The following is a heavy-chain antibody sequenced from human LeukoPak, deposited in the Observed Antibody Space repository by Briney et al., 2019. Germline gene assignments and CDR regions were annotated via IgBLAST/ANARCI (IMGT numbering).Heavy chain of an antibody. CDR2: IYHSGST. D-gene: IGHD6-19*01. V-gene: IGHV4-30-2*01. J-gene: IGHJ4*02. CDR3: AREGNVAVAGLDY. CDR1: GGSISSGGYY. Sequence: SQTLSPTCTVSGGSISSGGYYWSWIRQPPGKGLEWIGYIYHSGSTYYNPSLKSRVTISVDRSKNQFSLKLSSVTAADTAVYYCAREGNVAVAGLDYWGQGTLVTVSS.